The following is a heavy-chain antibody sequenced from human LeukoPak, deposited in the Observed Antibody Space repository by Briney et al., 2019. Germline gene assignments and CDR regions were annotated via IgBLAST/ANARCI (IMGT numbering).Heavy chain of an antibody. J-gene: IGHJ4*02. Sequence: SETLSLTCAVYGGSFSGYYWSWIRQPPGKGLEWIGEINHSGSTNYNPSLKSRVTISVDTSKNQFSLKLSSVTAADTAVYYCARDREVGAKPFFDYWGQGTLVTVSS. CDR2: INHSGST. CDR1: GGSFSGYY. D-gene: IGHD1-26*01. CDR3: ARDREVGAKPFFDY. V-gene: IGHV4-34*01.